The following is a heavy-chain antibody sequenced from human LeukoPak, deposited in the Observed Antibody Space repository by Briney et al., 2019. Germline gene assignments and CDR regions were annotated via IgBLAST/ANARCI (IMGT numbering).Heavy chain of an antibody. V-gene: IGHV3-72*01. J-gene: IGHJ3*02. D-gene: IGHD3-3*01. CDR2: SRNKARSYTT. CDR3: AKDAFSYNGVYDAFDI. Sequence: GGSLRLSCAASGFSLSGHFVDWVRQAPGKGLEWVGRSRNKARSYTTEYAAAVKGRFTISRDDSQNPLYLQMNSLKTEDTAVYYCAKDAFSYNGVYDAFDIWGQGTMVTVSS. CDR1: GFSLSGHF.